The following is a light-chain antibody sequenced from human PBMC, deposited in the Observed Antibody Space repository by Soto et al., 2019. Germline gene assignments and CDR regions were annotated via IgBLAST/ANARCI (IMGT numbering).Light chain of an antibody. CDR3: KSYARSNAYV. Sequence: QSALTQPPSASGSPGQSVTISCTGTRNDIGAYEFVSWYQHHPGKAPKLIIYEVVQRPSGVPDRFSGSKSGNTASLTVSGLQAADEADYYCKSYARSNAYVFGNGTKVTV. CDR1: RNDIGAYEF. V-gene: IGLV2-8*01. J-gene: IGLJ1*01. CDR2: EVV.